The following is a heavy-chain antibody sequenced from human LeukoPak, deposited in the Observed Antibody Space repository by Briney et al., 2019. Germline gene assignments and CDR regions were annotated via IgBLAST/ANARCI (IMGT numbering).Heavy chain of an antibody. CDR2: INPNSGGT. D-gene: IGHD1-1*01. Sequence: ASVKVSCKASGYTFTGYYVHWVRQAPGQGLEWMGRINPNSGGTNYAQKFQGRVTMTRDTSISTAYMELSRLRSDDTAVYYCARKYTRSTRAFDIWGQGTMVTVSS. CDR1: GYTFTGYY. CDR3: ARKYTRSTRAFDI. J-gene: IGHJ3*02. V-gene: IGHV1-2*06.